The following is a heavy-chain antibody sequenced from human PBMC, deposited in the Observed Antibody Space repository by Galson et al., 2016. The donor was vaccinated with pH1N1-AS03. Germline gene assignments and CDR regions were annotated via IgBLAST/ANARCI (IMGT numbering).Heavy chain of an antibody. CDR1: GYSFTSYA. V-gene: IGHV1-3*04. Sequence: SVKVSCKASGYSFTSYAIHWVRQAPGQRLEWMGRINTGSGNARYSQKLHDRVTLTRDTSATTVYMELSSLTSEDTSLYYCARAPNFRFTHGLVDNGFDPSGQGTLVTVSS. J-gene: IGHJ5*02. D-gene: IGHD2/OR15-2a*01. CDR3: ARAPNFRFTHGLVDNGFDP. CDR2: INTGSGNA.